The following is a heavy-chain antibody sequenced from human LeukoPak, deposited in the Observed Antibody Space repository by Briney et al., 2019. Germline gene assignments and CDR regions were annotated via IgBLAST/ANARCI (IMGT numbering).Heavy chain of an antibody. CDR3: ARLLVGAAWYFDY. V-gene: IGHV4-59*08. Sequence: PSETLSLTCTVSGGSISSYYWSWIRQPPGKGLEWIGYIYYSGSTNYNPSLKSRVTISVDTSKNQFSLKLSSVTAADTAVYYCARLLVGAAWYFDYWGQGTLVTVSS. J-gene: IGHJ4*02. D-gene: IGHD1-26*01. CDR2: IYYSGST. CDR1: GGSISSYY.